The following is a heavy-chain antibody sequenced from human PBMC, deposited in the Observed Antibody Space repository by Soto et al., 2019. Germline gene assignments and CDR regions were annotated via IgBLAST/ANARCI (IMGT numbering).Heavy chain of an antibody. CDR3: AKDQTVAGTRKWFDP. D-gene: IGHD6-19*01. V-gene: IGHV3-23*01. CDR1: GFTFSSYA. CDR2: ISGSGGST. Sequence: EVPLLESGGGLVQPGGSLRLSCAASGFTFSSYAMSWVRQAPGKGLEWVSAISGSGGSTYYADSVKGRFTISRDNSKNTLYLQMNSLRAEDTAVYYCAKDQTVAGTRKWFDPWGQGTLVTVSS. J-gene: IGHJ5*02.